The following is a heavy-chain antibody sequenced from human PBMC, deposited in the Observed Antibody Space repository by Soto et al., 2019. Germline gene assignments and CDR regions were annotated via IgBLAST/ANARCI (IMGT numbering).Heavy chain of an antibody. D-gene: IGHD2-2*01. CDR2: IKSKTDGGTT. Sequence: GGSLRLSCAASGFTFSNAWMNWVRQAPGKGLEWVGRIKSKTDGGTTDYAAPVKGRFTISRDDSKNTLYLQMNSLKTEDTAVYYCTSSSRSTSGKLVLRYGMDVWGQGITVTVSS. CDR3: TSSSRSTSGKLVLRYGMDV. J-gene: IGHJ6*02. V-gene: IGHV3-15*07. CDR1: GFTFSNAW.